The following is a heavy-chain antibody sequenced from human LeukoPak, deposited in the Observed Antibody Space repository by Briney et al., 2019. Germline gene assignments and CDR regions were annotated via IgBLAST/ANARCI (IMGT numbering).Heavy chain of an antibody. Sequence: GGSLRLSCSASGFTFRGYAMYWVRQAPGKGLEYVSAISSNGGSTYYADSVKGRFTISRDNSKNTLYLQMSSLRPEDTAVYYGVKELGLTVAVTALDPWGQGTRVTVSS. V-gene: IGHV3-64D*09. J-gene: IGHJ5*02. CDR2: ISSNGGST. CDR3: VKELGLTVAVTALDP. D-gene: IGHD6-19*01. CDR1: GFTFRGYA.